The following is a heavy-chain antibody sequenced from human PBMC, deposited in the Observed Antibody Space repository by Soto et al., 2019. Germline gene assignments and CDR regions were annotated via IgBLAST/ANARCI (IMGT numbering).Heavy chain of an antibody. CDR2: IYYSGST. CDR3: ARWAYPITMIVDIRAFDS. V-gene: IGHV4-31*03. Sequence: NPSETLSLTCTVSGGSISSGGYYWSWIRQHPGKGLEWIGYIYYSGSTYYNPSLKSRVTISVNTSKNQFSLKLSSMAVADTAADSCARWAYPITMIVDIRAFDSGGHGTIVTVSS. D-gene: IGHD3-22*01. CDR1: GGSISSGGYY. J-gene: IGHJ3*02.